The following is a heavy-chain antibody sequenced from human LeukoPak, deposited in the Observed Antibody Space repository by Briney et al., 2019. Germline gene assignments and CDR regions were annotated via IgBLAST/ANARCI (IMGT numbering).Heavy chain of an antibody. Sequence: GGSLRLSCAASGFNFRSYGMHWVRQVPGKGLEWVAFIRHDGTDKYYADSVKGRFTISRDNSDETLYLQMSSLRVDNPAVYYCAKLGRVSVALYHFDYWGQGALVTVSS. V-gene: IGHV3-30*02. J-gene: IGHJ4*02. CDR3: AKLGRVSVALYHFDY. CDR1: GFNFRSYG. D-gene: IGHD6-19*01. CDR2: IRHDGTDK.